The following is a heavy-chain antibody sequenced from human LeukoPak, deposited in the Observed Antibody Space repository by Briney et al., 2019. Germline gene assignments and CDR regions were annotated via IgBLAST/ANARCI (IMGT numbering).Heavy chain of an antibody. Sequence: SETLSLTCSVSGGSISSYYWSWIRQPPGKGLEWIGSIDFSGSTKYNPSLKSRVTTSVDTSNNQFSLRLSSVTAADTAVYYCARWVDLTVYWGQGTLVTVSS. J-gene: IGHJ4*02. CDR1: GGSISSYY. CDR3: ARWVDLTVY. D-gene: IGHD3-9*01. V-gene: IGHV4-4*08. CDR2: IDFSGST.